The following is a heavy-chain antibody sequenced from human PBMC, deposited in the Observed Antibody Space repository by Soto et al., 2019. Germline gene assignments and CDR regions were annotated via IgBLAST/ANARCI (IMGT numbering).Heavy chain of an antibody. J-gene: IGHJ6*03. Sequence: ASVKVSCXASGYTFTSYGISWVRQAPGQGLEWMGWISAYNGNTNYAQKLQGRVTMTTDTSTSTAYMELRSLRSDDTAVYYCARDGYDFWSGYYSGRDYYYYMDVWGKGTTVTVSS. CDR3: ARDGYDFWSGYYSGRDYYYYMDV. V-gene: IGHV1-18*01. CDR1: GYTFTSYG. CDR2: ISAYNGNT. D-gene: IGHD3-3*01.